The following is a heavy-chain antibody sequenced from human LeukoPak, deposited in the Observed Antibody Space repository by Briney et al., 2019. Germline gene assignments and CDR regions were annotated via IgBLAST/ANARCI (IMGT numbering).Heavy chain of an antibody. V-gene: IGHV1-2*02. CDR1: GYTFTDHY. D-gene: IGHD3/OR15-3a*01. Sequence: ASVKVSCKASGYTFTDHYIHRVRQAPGQGLEWMGWINPNRGATNYAQKFQGRFTMTRDTSITTAYMELSRLTSDDTAIYYCARENMDSNSFDYWGQETLVTVSS. CDR3: ARENMDSNSFDY. J-gene: IGHJ4*02. CDR2: INPNRGAT.